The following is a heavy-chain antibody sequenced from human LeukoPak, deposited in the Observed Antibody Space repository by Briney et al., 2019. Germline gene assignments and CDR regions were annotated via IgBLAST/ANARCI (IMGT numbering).Heavy chain of an antibody. V-gene: IGHV1-8*01. CDR3: ARVSLGYCSGGTCYFQDH. Sequence: ASVKVSCKASGYTFTNYDINWVRRATGQGPEWMGWMNPNSGNTGYAQKFQGRVTMTRSTPISTAYMELSSLTSEDTAVYYCARVSLGYCSGGTCYFQDHWGQGTLVTVSS. D-gene: IGHD2-15*01. CDR2: MNPNSGNT. J-gene: IGHJ4*02. CDR1: GYTFTNYD.